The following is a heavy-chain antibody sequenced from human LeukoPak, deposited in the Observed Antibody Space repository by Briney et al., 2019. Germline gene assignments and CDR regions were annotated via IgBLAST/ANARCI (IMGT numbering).Heavy chain of an antibody. V-gene: IGHV1-8*03. CDR1: GYTFTSYD. CDR2: MNPNSGNT. D-gene: IGHD3-22*01. CDR3: AREFYDSSGAFWFDP. Sequence: ASVKVSCKASGYTFTSYDINWVRQATGQGLEWMGWMNPNSGNTGYAQKFQGRVTITRNTSISTAYMELSSLRSEDTAVYYCAREFYDSSGAFWFDPWGQGTLVTVSS. J-gene: IGHJ5*02.